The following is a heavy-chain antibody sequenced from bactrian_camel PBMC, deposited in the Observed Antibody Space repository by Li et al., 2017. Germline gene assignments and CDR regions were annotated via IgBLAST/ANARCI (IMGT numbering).Heavy chain of an antibody. V-gene: IGHV3S25*01. Sequence: QLVESGGDLVQPGGSLRLSCTASGFTSGSYWMYWVRQAPGKGLEWVSVISSGVGTTNYVDSVKGRFTASRDNAKNTVHLQLNSLKPEDTAVYYCRIGGLRIETGGQGTQVTVS. CDR2: ISSGVGTT. CDR3: RIGGLRIET. J-gene: IGHJ4*01. CDR1: GFTSGSYW. D-gene: IGHD5*01.